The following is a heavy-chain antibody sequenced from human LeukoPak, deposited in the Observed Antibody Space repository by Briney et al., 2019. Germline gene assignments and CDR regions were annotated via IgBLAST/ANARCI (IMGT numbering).Heavy chain of an antibody. Sequence: SETLSLTCTVSGGSISSYYWSWIRQPPGKGLEWIGYIYYSGSTNYNPSLKSRVTISVDTSKYQFSLKLSSVTAADTAVYYCARYRIRSGFDYWGQGTLVTVSS. D-gene: IGHD3-3*01. CDR3: ARYRIRSGFDY. J-gene: IGHJ4*02. CDR2: IYYSGST. CDR1: GGSISSYY. V-gene: IGHV4-59*01.